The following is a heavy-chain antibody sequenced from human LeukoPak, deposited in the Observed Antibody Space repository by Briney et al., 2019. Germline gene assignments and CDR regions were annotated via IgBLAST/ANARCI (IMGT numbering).Heavy chain of an antibody. D-gene: IGHD3-22*01. Sequence: ASVKVSCKASGYTFTSYGISWVRQAPGQGLEWMGWISAYSGNTNYAQKLQGRVTMTTDTSTSTAYMELRSLRSDDTAVYYCAPYYYDSSGYLVFDPWGQGTLVTVSS. J-gene: IGHJ5*02. CDR3: APYYYDSSGYLVFDP. V-gene: IGHV1-18*01. CDR1: GYTFTSYG. CDR2: ISAYSGNT.